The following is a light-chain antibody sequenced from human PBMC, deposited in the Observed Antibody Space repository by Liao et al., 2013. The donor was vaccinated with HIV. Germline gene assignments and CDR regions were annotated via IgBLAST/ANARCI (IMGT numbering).Light chain of an antibody. CDR1: RLGDKY. J-gene: IGLJ2*01. CDR2: EDT. Sequence: SSELTQSPSVSVSPGQTASITCSGERLGDKYASWYQKKSGQSPVLVIYEDTKRPAGIPERFSGSNSGNTATLTIGGTQPLDEADYYCQTWHISTLILGGGTKLTVL. CDR3: QTWHISTLI. V-gene: IGLV3-1*01.